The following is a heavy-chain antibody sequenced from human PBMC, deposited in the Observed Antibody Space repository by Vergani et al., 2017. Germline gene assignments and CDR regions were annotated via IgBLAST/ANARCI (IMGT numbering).Heavy chain of an antibody. Sequence: QVQLQESGPGLVKPSETLSLTCTVSGGSVSSGSYYWSWIRQPPGKGLEWIGYIYYSGSTNYNPSLKSRVTISVDTSKNQFSLKLSSVTAADTAVYYCARVGSTTTVVTPCGNYYYYGMDVWGQGTTVTVYS. CDR3: ARVGSTTTVVTPCGNYYYYGMDV. CDR1: GGSVSSGSYY. J-gene: IGHJ6*02. CDR2: IYYSGST. D-gene: IGHD4-23*01. V-gene: IGHV4-61*01.